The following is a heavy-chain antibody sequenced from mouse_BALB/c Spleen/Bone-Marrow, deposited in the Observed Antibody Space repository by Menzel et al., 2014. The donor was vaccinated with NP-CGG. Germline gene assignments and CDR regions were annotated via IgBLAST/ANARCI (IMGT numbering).Heavy chain of an antibody. CDR2: ITSGGST. CDR1: GFTFSSYA. V-gene: IGHV5-6-5*01. CDR3: ARGLYDGYENWCFDV. D-gene: IGHD2-3*01. J-gene: IGHJ1*01. Sequence: EVKLMESGGGLVKPGGSLKLSCAASGFTFSSYAMSWVRQTPEKRLEWVASITSGGSTYYPDSEKGRFTISRDNARNILYLQMSSLRSEDMAMYYCARGLYDGYENWCFDVWGAGTTVTVSS.